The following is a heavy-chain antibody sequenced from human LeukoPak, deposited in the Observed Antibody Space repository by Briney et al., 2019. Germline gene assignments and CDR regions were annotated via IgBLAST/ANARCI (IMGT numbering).Heavy chain of an antibody. CDR3: ARDRGPEWWGSFDC. J-gene: IGHJ4*02. V-gene: IGHV1-2*02. CDR1: GCTFTGYY. D-gene: IGHD3-16*01. Sequence: GASVKVSCKASGCTFTGYYIHWARLAPGQGLQWMGWINSNSGGTNYAQKFQGRVTMTRDTSISTAYMDLSSLISDDTAVYYCARDRGPEWWGSFDCWGQGTLVTVSS. CDR2: INSNSGGT.